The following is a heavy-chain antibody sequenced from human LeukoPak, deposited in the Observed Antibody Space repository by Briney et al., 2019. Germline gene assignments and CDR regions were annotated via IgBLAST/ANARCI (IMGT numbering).Heavy chain of an antibody. J-gene: IGHJ4*02. D-gene: IGHD3-22*01. CDR2: LSGSGGTT. Sequence: GGSLRLSCAASGFTFSSYAMSWVRQAPGKGLEWVSGLSGSGGTTYYADSVKGRFTISRDNSKNTLYLQMDSLRAEDTAVYFCARAMMVVANLWGVYDYWGQGTLVTVSS. CDR1: GFTFSSYA. CDR3: ARAMMVVANLWGVYDY. V-gene: IGHV3-23*01.